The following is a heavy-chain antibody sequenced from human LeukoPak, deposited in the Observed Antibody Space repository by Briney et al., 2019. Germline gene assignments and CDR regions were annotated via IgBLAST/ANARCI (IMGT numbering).Heavy chain of an antibody. CDR2: INPNSGGT. D-gene: IGHD6-13*01. J-gene: IGHJ4*02. V-gene: IGHV1-2*02. Sequence: GGSLRLSCAASGFTFSSYGMHWVRQAPGQGLEWMGWINPNSGGTNYAQKFQGRVTMTRDTSISTAYMELSRLRSDDTAVYYCARDIAAAGTMGYWGQGTLVTVSS. CDR3: ARDIAAAGTMGY. CDR1: GFTFSSYG.